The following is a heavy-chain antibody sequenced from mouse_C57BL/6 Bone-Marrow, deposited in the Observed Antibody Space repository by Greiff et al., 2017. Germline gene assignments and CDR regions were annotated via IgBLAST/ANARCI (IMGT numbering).Heavy chain of an antibody. J-gene: IGHJ2*01. V-gene: IGHV1-50*01. CDR3: ARIYYGPDY. CDR2: IDPSDSYT. CDR1: GYTFTSYW. Sequence: QVHVKQSGAELVKPGASVKLSCKASGYTFTSYWMQWVKQRPGQGLEWIGEIDPSDSYTNYNQKFKGKATLTVDTSSSTAYMQLSSLTSEDSAVYYCARIYYGPDYWGQGTTLTVSS. D-gene: IGHD2-1*01.